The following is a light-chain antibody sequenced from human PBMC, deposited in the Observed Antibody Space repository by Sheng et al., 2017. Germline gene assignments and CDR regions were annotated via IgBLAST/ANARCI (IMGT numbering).Light chain of an antibody. CDR1: QSVSTY. V-gene: IGKV3-11*01. CDR3: QQRSNWPST. CDR2: SAS. J-gene: IGKJ5*01. Sequence: EIVLTQSPATLSLSPGERATLSCRASQSVSTYLAWYQQKPGQAPRLLIYSASNRATGVPVRFSGSGSGTDFTLTISSLEPEDFAVYYCQQRSNWPSTFGQGTRLEIK.